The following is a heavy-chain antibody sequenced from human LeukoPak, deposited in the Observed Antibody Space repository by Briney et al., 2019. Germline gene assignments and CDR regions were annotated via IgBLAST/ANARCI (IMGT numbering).Heavy chain of an antibody. V-gene: IGHV2-5*02. CDR2: IYWDDDK. CDR3: AHMPSCYCGFDY. J-gene: IGHJ4*02. CDR1: GFSLSTSGVG. Sequence: ESGPTLVKPTQTLTLTCAFSGFSLSTSGVGVGWIRQPPGKALEWLTLIYWDDDKRYSPSLKSRLTITKDTSKNQVVLTMTNMDPVDTATYYCAHMPSCYCGFDYWGQGTLVTVSS. D-gene: IGHD2-2*01.